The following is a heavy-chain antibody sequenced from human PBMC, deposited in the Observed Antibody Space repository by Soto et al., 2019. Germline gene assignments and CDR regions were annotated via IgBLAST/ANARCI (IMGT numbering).Heavy chain of an antibody. CDR3: VRGGGGGLFDP. J-gene: IGHJ5*02. CDR2: ISPGSRYP. CDR1: GFTFSDSY. Sequence: TGGSLRLSCAGSGFTFSDSYMSWVRQAPGKGLEWLSYISPGSRYPAYADSVKGRFTISRDNAKRSLYLQMMSLTAEDTAIYYCVRGGGGGLFDPWGQGTMVTVS. V-gene: IGHV3-11*06. D-gene: IGHD2-15*01.